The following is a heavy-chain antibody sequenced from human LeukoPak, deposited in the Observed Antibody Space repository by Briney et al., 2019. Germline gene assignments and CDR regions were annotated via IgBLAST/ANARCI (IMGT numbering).Heavy chain of an antibody. CDR3: ATGVFCATTTCPGYQHYYYFMDV. CDR1: GFTLSDLS. CDR2: FYRKNGET. V-gene: IGHV1-24*01. J-gene: IGHJ6*03. Sequence: SVSVSCTVSGFTLSDLSMHWGRQAPGKGLERVGGFYRKNGETIYAQRFRGRVTLTEDTSTRTAYMDLSSLSADDTSVYYCATGVFCATTTCPGYQHYYYFMDVWGKGTTVTVSS. D-gene: IGHD2-2*01.